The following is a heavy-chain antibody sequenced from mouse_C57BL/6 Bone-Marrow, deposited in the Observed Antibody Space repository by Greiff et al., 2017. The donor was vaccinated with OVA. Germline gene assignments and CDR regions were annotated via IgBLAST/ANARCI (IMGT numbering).Heavy chain of an antibody. V-gene: IGHV1-42*01. J-gene: IGHJ2*01. Sequence: EVKLQESGPELVKPGASVKISCKASGYSFTGYYMNWVKQSPEKSLEWIGEINPSTGGTTYNQKFKAKATLTVDKSSSTAYMQLKSLTSEDSAVYYCARCWDFDYWGQGTTLTVSS. CDR2: INPSTGGT. D-gene: IGHD4-1*01. CDR3: ARCWDFDY. CDR1: GYSFTGYY.